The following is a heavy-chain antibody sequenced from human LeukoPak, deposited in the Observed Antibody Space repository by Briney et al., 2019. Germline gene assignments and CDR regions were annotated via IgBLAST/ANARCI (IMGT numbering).Heavy chain of an antibody. CDR2: INSDGSRT. D-gene: IGHD6-19*01. J-gene: IGHJ4*02. V-gene: IGHV3-74*01. CDR1: GFSFSSYW. Sequence: PGGSLRLSCAASGFSFSSYWMHWVRQAPGKGLVWVSRINSDGSRTSYADSVKGRFTISRDNAKNTLYLQMNSLRAEDAAVYYCAREGGYSSGPDYWGQGALVTVSS. CDR3: AREGGYSSGPDY.